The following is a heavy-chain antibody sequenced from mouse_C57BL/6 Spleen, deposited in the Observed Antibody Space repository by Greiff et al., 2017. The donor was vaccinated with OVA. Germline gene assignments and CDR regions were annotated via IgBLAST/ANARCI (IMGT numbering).Heavy chain of an antibody. CDR1: GYTFTDYY. D-gene: IGHD1-1*01. CDR3: ARLKYYDSSYFDY. J-gene: IGHJ2*01. Sequence: EVQLQQSGPELVKPGASVKISCKASGYTFTDYYMNWVKQSHGKSLEWIGDINPNNGGTSYNQKFKGKATLTVDKSSSTAYMELRSLTSEDSAVYYCARLKYYDSSYFDYWGQGATLTVSS. V-gene: IGHV1-26*01. CDR2: INPNNGGT.